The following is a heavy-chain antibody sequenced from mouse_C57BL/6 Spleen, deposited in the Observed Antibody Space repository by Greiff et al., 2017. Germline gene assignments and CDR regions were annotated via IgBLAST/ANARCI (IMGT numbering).Heavy chain of an antibody. CDR2: INPSTGGT. J-gene: IGHJ2*01. D-gene: IGHD2-4*01. Sequence: VQLQQSGPELVKPGASVKISCKASGYSFTGYYMNWVKQSPEKSLEWIGEINPSTGGTTYNQKFKAKATLTVDKSSSTAYMQLKSLTSEDSAVYYCARKIYYDYGYYFDYWGQGTTLTVSS. CDR3: ARKIYYDYGYYFDY. V-gene: IGHV1-42*01. CDR1: GYSFTGYY.